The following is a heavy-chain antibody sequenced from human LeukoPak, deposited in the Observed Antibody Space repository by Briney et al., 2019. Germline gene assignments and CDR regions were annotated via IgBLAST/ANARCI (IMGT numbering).Heavy chain of an antibody. CDR3: ASITELPRRIYNWFDP. D-gene: IGHD1-26*01. J-gene: IGHJ5*02. CDR1: GGSISSYY. CDR2: IYYSGST. Sequence: PSETLSLTCTVSGGSISSYYWSWIRQPPGKGLEWIGYIYYSGSTNYNPSLKSRVTISVDTSKNQFSLKLSSVTAADTAVYYCASITELPRRIYNWFDPWGQGTLVTVPS. V-gene: IGHV4-59*12.